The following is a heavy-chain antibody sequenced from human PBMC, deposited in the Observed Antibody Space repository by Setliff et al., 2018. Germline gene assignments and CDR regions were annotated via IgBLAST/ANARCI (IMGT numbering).Heavy chain of an antibody. CDR1: GLIFGNYA. Sequence: PGGSLRLSCAASGLIFGNYAMNWVRQAPGKGLEWVSGISGSGRNTYYADSVKGRFTISRDKAHHSLFLQMNSLRAEDTAVYFCAGGCNSRWYDHSTTFQHWGQGTLVTVSS. V-gene: IGHV3-23*01. J-gene: IGHJ1*01. D-gene: IGHD6-13*01. CDR2: ISGSGRNT. CDR3: AGGCNSRWYDHSTTFQH.